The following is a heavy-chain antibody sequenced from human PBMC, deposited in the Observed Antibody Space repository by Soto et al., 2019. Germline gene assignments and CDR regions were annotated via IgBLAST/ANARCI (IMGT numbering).Heavy chain of an antibody. CDR1: GFTFSTHW. CDR3: ARVPTGGYDWV. D-gene: IGHD5-12*01. Sequence: EVQLLESGGGLIQPGGSLRLSCAASGFTFSTHWMHWVRQAPEKGLVWVSRINSDGSTTNYVDSVKGRFTISRDNAKNTVYLQMNSLRAEDTAVYYCARVPTGGYDWVWGQGTLVTVSS. CDR2: INSDGSTT. J-gene: IGHJ4*02. V-gene: IGHV3-74*01.